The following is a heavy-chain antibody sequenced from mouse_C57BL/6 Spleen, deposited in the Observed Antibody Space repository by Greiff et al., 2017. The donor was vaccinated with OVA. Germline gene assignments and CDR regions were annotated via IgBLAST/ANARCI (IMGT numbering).Heavy chain of an antibody. D-gene: IGHD6-2*01. CDR1: GYTFTDYY. CDR3: ARCYLYSYAMDY. Sequence: QVQLKQSGAELVRPGASVKLSCKASGYTFTDYYINWVKQRPGQGLEWIARIYPGSGNTYYNEKLKGKGTLTADKSSSTSYMQLSSLTSEDSAVYFCARCYLYSYAMDYWGQGTSVTVSS. V-gene: IGHV1-76*01. J-gene: IGHJ4*01. CDR2: IYPGSGNT.